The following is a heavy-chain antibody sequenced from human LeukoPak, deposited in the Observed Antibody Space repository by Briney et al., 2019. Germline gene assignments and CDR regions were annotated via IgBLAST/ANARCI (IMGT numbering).Heavy chain of an antibody. CDR3: ARDRQGSGSSFFY. CDR2: IIPILGIA. Sequence: SVKVSCKASGGTFSSYAISWVRQAPGQGLEWMGRIIPILGIANYAQKFRGRVTITADKSTSTAYMELSSLRSEDTAVYYCARDRQGSGSSFFYWGQGTLVTVSS. CDR1: GGTFSSYA. D-gene: IGHD3-10*01. V-gene: IGHV1-69*04. J-gene: IGHJ4*02.